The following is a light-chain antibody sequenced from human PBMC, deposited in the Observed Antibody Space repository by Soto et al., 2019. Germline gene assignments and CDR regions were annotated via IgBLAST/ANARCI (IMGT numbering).Light chain of an antibody. Sequence: EVVLTPSPGTLSLSPGERATLSCRASQSVSSSYLAWYQPKPGQAPRLLIYGASSRATGIPDRFSGSGSGTDFTLTISRLEPEDFAVYYCQQYGSSPWTFGQGTKVDIK. CDR2: GAS. CDR1: QSVSSSY. V-gene: IGKV3-20*01. J-gene: IGKJ1*01. CDR3: QQYGSSPWT.